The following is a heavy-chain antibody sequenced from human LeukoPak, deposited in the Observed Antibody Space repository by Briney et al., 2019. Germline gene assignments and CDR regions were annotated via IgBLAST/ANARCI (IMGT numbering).Heavy chain of an antibody. V-gene: IGHV1-18*01. CDR2: ISAYNGHT. Sequence: ASVKVSCKASGYTFTSYGITWVRQAPGQGLEWMGWISAYNGHTKYAQKFQGRVTMTTDTSTSTAYMELRSLRSDDTAVYYCARGIRSGSPAYYYYMDVWGKGTTVTVSS. CDR3: ARGIRSGSPAYYYYMDV. CDR1: GYTFTSYG. D-gene: IGHD3-10*01. J-gene: IGHJ6*03.